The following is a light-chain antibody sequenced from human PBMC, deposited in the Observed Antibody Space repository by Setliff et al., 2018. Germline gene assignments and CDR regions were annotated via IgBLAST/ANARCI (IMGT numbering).Light chain of an antibody. V-gene: IGLV2-8*01. J-gene: IGLJ1*01. CDR3: AAWDDSLNGPV. CDR2: EVT. CDR1: SRDVGGYNY. Sequence: QSVLTQPPSASGSPGQSVTISCTGTSRDVGGYNYVSWYQQHPGKAPKLLIYEVTKRPSGVPDRFSGSKSGNTASLAISGLQSEDEADYYCAAWDDSLNGPVFGTGTKV.